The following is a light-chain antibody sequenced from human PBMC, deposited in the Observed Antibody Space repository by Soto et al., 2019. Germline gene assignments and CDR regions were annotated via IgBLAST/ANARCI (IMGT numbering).Light chain of an antibody. V-gene: IGKV3D-7*01. CDR1: QSVSGSY. CDR3: QQYNNWPFS. CDR2: GAS. J-gene: IGKJ5*01. Sequence: EIVLTQSPGTLSLSPGEGATLSCRASQSVSGSYLAWYQQKPGRAPRLLIYGASSRATGIPDRFSGIGSGAVFTLTIAGLQSEDSAVYFCQQYNNWPFSFGQGTRLEIK.